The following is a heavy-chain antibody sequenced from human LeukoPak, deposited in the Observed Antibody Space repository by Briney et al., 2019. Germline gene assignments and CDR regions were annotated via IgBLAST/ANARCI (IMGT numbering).Heavy chain of an antibody. CDR2: LYYSGST. Sequence: SETLSLTCTVSGGSISSYYWSWIRQPPGKGLEWIGYLYYSGSTNYNPSLKSRVTISVDTSKNQFSLKLSSVTAADTAVYYCARDLLDYSSGWYARVDAFDIWGQGTMVTVSS. J-gene: IGHJ3*02. D-gene: IGHD6-19*01. V-gene: IGHV4-59*01. CDR3: ARDLLDYSSGWYARVDAFDI. CDR1: GGSISSYY.